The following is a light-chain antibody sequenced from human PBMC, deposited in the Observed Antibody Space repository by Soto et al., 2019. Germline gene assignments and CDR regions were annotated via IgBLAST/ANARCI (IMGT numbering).Light chain of an antibody. CDR2: DAS. J-gene: IGKJ4*01. CDR1: QSVNSY. V-gene: IGKV3-11*01. CDR3: QQRSNWIT. Sequence: EIVLTQSPATLSLSPGERATLSCRASQSVNSYLAWYQHKPGQSPRLLIYDASIRATVIPARFSGSGSGTDFTLTISGLEPEDFAVYYCQQRSNWITFGGGTKVEIK.